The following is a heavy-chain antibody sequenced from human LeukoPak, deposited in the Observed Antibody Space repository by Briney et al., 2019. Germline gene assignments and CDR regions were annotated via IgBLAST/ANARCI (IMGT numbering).Heavy chain of an antibody. Sequence: ASVKVSCKASGYTFTSYGISWVRQAPGQGLEWMGWISAYNGNTNYAQKLQGRVTVTTDTSTSTAYMELNSLRAEDTALYYCAKDYGGAAAWGYFDYWGQGTLVTVSS. CDR1: GYTFTSYG. V-gene: IGHV1-18*01. D-gene: IGHD6-13*01. J-gene: IGHJ4*02. CDR3: AKDYGGAAAWGYFDY. CDR2: ISAYNGNT.